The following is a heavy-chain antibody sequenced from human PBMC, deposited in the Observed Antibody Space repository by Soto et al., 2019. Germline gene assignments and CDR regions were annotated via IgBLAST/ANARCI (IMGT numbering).Heavy chain of an antibody. J-gene: IGHJ6*02. CDR3: ARRLVAAIRQNRHYYGMDV. V-gene: IGHV1-69*01. CDR2: IIPIFGTA. CDR1: GGTFSSYA. Sequence: QVQLVQSGAEVKKPGSSVKVSCKASGGTFSSYAISWVRQAPGQGLEWMGGIIPIFGTANYAQKFQGRVTITADESTSTAYMELSSLRSEDTAVYYCARRLVAAIRQNRHYYGMDVWGQGTTVTVSS. D-gene: IGHD2-15*01.